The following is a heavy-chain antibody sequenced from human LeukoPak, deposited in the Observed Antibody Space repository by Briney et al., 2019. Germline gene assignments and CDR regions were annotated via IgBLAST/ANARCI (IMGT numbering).Heavy chain of an antibody. CDR2: INHSGST. J-gene: IGHJ6*04. CDR3: ARGPSYYGSGSYYNYKSYYGMDV. Sequence: SETLSLTCAVYGGSFSGYYWSWIRQPPGKGLEWIGEINHSGSTNYNPSLKGRVTISVDTSKNQFSLKLSSVTAADTAVYYCARGPSYYGSGSYYNYKSYYGMDVWGEGTTVTVSS. CDR1: GGSFSGYY. D-gene: IGHD3-10*01. V-gene: IGHV4-34*01.